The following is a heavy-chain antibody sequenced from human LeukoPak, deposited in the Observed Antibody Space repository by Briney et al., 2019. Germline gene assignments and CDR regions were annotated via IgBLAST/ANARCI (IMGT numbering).Heavy chain of an antibody. CDR2: ISYDGSNK. V-gene: IGHV3-30-3*01. D-gene: IGHD3-3*01. CDR1: GFTFSSYA. CDR3: ARDLTYYDFCCGYYSTRYYYYGMDV. J-gene: IGHJ6*02. Sequence: GGSLRLSCAASGFTFSSYAMHWVRQAPGKGLEWVAVISYDGSNKYYADSVKGRFTISRDNSKNTLYLQMDSLRAEDTAVYYCARDLTYYDFCCGYYSTRYYYYGMDVWGQGTTVTVSS.